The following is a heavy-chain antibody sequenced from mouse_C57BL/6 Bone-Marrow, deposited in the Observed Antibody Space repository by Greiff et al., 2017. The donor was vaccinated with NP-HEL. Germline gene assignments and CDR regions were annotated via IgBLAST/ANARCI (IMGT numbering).Heavy chain of an antibody. D-gene: IGHD2-3*01. J-gene: IGHJ2*01. V-gene: IGHV1-82*01. CDR2: IYPGDGDT. Sequence: VQLQQSGPELVKPGASVKISCKASGYAFSSSWMNWVKQRPGKGLEWIGRIYPGDGDTNYNGKFKGKAKLTADKSSSTAYMQLSSLTSEDSAVYFCARRVYDGYPLDYWGQGTTLTVSS. CDR3: ARRVYDGYPLDY. CDR1: GYAFSSSW.